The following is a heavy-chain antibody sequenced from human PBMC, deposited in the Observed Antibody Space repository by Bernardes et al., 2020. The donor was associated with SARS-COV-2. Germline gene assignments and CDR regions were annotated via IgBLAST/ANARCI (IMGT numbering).Heavy chain of an antibody. J-gene: IGHJ5*02. CDR3: ARAGSYCSSTSCYIGDWFDP. V-gene: IGHV1-8*01. D-gene: IGHD2-2*02. Sequence: ASVKVSCKASGYTFTSYDINWVRQATGQGLEWMGWMNPNSGNTGYAQKFQGRVTMTRNTSISTAYMELSSLRSEDTAVYYCARAGSYCSSTSCYIGDWFDPWGQGTLVTV. CDR1: GYTFTSYD. CDR2: MNPNSGNT.